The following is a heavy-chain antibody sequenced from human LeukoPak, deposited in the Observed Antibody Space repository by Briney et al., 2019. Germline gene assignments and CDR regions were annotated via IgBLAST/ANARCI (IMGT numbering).Heavy chain of an antibody. CDR2: IYHSGST. J-gene: IGHJ5*02. Sequence: SETLSLTCTVSGDSISSYYWSWIRRPPGKGLEWIGYIYHSGSTNYNPSLKSRVTISLDTSKKHFSLKLSSVTAADTAVYYCVRDGDCSSTSCYLGRWFDPWGQGTLVTVSS. D-gene: IGHD2-2*01. CDR3: VRDGDCSSTSCYLGRWFDP. V-gene: IGHV4-59*01. CDR1: GDSISSYY.